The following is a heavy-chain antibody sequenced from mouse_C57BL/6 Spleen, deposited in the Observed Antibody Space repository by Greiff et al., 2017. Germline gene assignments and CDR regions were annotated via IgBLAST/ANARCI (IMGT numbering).Heavy chain of an antibody. D-gene: IGHD3-3*01. V-gene: IGHV5-9*01. J-gene: IGHJ2*01. CDR3: ARHGGPYFDY. CDR2: ISGGGGNT. CDR1: GFTFSSYT. Sequence: EVQLVESGGGLVKPGGSLKLSCAASGFTFSSYTMSWVRQTPEKRLEWVVTISGGGGNTYYPDSVKGRFTISRDNAKNTLYLQMSSLRSEDTALYYCARHGGPYFDYWGQGTTLTVSS.